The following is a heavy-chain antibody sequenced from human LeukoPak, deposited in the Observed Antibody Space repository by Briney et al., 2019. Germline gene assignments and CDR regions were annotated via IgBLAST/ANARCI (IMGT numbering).Heavy chain of an antibody. Sequence: PGGSLRLSCAASGFMFSAYTMTWVRQAPGKGLEWVSTISGSGGSTYYADSVKGRFTISRDNAKNSLYLQMNSLRVEDTAVYYCARSAGTWFDPWGQGTLVTVSS. CDR1: GFMFSAYT. CDR2: ISGSGGST. V-gene: IGHV3-23*01. D-gene: IGHD1-1*01. J-gene: IGHJ5*02. CDR3: ARSAGTWFDP.